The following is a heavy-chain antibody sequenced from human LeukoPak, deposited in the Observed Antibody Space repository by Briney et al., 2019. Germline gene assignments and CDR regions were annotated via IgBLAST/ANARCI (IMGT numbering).Heavy chain of an antibody. CDR2: IYTSGST. Sequence: SQALSLTCTVSGGSISSGSYYWSWIRQPAGKGLEWIGRIYTSGSTNYNPSLKSRVTISGDTSKNQFSLKLSSVTAADTAVYYCARGSQWLDYWGQGTLVTVSS. J-gene: IGHJ4*02. V-gene: IGHV4-61*02. CDR3: ARGSQWLDY. D-gene: IGHD2-8*01. CDR1: GGSISSGSYY.